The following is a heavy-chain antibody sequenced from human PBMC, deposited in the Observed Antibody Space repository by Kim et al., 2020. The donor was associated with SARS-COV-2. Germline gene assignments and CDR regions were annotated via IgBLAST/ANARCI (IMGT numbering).Heavy chain of an antibody. CDR3: ARVEITMRPARYYYYGMDV. D-gene: IGHD3-22*01. CDR1: GGTFSSYA. CDR2: IIPIFGTA. V-gene: IGHV1-69*13. J-gene: IGHJ6*02. Sequence: SVKVSCKASGGTFSSYAISWVRQAPGQGLEWMGGIIPIFGTANYAQKFQGRVTITADESTSTAYMELSSLRSEDTAVYYCARVEITMRPARYYYYGMDVWGQGTTVTVSS.